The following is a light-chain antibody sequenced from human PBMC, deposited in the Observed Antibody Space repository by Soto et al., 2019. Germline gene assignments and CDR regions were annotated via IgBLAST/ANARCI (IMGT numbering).Light chain of an antibody. V-gene: IGKV1-5*03. CDR1: QSISSW. CDR3: QQYNSYST. Sequence: DIQMTGSPSTLSASVGDRVTITCRASQSISSWLAWYQQKPGKAPKLLIYKASSLESGVPSRFSGSGSGTEFTLTISSLQPDDSATYYCQQYNSYSTFGQGTKVDIK. CDR2: KAS. J-gene: IGKJ1*01.